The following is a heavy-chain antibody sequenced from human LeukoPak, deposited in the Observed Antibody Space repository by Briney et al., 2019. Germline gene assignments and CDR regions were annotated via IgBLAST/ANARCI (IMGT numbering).Heavy chain of an antibody. Sequence: GGSLRLSCAVSGFTFSDYWVTWVRQTPGKGLEFVANINQDGSVKNYVGSVKGRFTISRDNAKNSLYLQMSSLRLDDTAICYCARDPGFSSFDYWGQGALVTVSS. CDR3: ARDPGFSSFDY. D-gene: IGHD2-2*01. CDR1: GFTFSDYW. V-gene: IGHV3-7*01. CDR2: INQDGSVK. J-gene: IGHJ4*02.